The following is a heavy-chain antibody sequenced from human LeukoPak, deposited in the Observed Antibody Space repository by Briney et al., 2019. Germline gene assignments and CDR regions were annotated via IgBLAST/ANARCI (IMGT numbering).Heavy chain of an antibody. CDR2: IYYSGST. D-gene: IGHD3-10*01. CDR3: ARAAGYYGSGFFDY. V-gene: IGHV4-59*12. CDR1: GGSISSYY. Sequence: SETLSLTCTVSGGSISSYYWSWIRQPPGKGLEWIGYIYYSGSTNYSPSLKSRITMSIDTSQNQFSLKLSSVTAADTAVYYCARAAGYYGSGFFDYWGQGTLVTVSS. J-gene: IGHJ4*02.